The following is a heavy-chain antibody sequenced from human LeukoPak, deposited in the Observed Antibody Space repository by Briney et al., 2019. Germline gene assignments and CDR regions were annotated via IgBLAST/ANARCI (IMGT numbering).Heavy chain of an antibody. CDR2: ISGDGSST. CDR1: GFXFSSYW. CDR3: ARGDGYNFFDY. D-gene: IGHD5-24*01. Sequence: PGGSLRLSCAASGFXFSSYWMHWVRQAPGEGLVWVSHISGDGSSTSYVDSVKGRFTISRDNSENTLYLQMKSLRAEDTAVYYCARGDGYNFFDYWGQGTPVTVSS. J-gene: IGHJ4*02. V-gene: IGHV3-74*01.